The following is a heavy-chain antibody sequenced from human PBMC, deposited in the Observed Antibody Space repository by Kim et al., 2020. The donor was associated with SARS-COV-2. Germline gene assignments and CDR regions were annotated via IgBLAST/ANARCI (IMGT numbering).Heavy chain of an antibody. J-gene: IGHJ4*02. CDR1: GFSIVDYG. D-gene: IGHD3-10*01. CDR3: ARAREGSVSSFDY. CDR2: ISHDGSRK. Sequence: GGSLRLSCAVSGFSIVDYGLHWVRQAPGTGLEWVAGISHDGSRKFYAESVKGRFAISRDNSEAMLYLQMHSLRSEDTAVYFCARAREGSVSSFDYLGQGT. V-gene: IGHV3-30*03.